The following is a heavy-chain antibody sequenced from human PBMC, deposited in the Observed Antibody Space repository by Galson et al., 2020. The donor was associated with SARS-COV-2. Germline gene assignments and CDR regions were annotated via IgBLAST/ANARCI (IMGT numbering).Heavy chain of an antibody. CDR1: GFSLSTSGVG. D-gene: IGHD1-26*01. Sequence: TFSGFSLSTSGVGVGWLRQPPGKALEWLALIYLDDDKRYSPSLKSRRTITKDNSKNQVVLTMTNMDPVDTATYYCAHSIGRGGRWELIDYWGQGTLFTVSS. CDR2: IYLDDDK. J-gene: IGHJ4*02. CDR3: AHSIGRGGRWELIDY. V-gene: IGHV2-5*02.